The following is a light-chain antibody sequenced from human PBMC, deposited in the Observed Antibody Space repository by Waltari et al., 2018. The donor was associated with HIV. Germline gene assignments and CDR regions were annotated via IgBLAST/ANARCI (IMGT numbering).Light chain of an antibody. CDR3: CSYAGSYSWV. J-gene: IGLJ3*02. CDR1: SSDVGGSNY. CDR2: EVS. V-gene: IGLV2-11*01. Sequence: QSALTQPRSVSGSPGQSVTIPCTGTSSDVGGSNYVSWYQPHPGKAPTLMIYEVSKRPSGVPDRFSGSKSGNTASLTISGLQAEDEADYYCCSYAGSYSWVFGGGTKLTVL.